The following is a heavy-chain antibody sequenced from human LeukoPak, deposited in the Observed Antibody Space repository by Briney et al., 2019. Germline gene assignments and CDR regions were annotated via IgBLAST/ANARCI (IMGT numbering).Heavy chain of an antibody. CDR3: ATAKYCSSTSCRERKFDY. CDR1: GYTLTELS. CDR2: FDPEDGGT. Sequence: ASVKVSCKVSGYTLTELSMHWVRQAPGKGLEWMGGFDPEDGGTIYAQKFQGRVTMTEDTSTDTAYMELSSLRSEDTAVYYCATAKYCSSTSCRERKFDYWGQGTLVTASS. J-gene: IGHJ4*02. D-gene: IGHD2-2*01. V-gene: IGHV1-24*01.